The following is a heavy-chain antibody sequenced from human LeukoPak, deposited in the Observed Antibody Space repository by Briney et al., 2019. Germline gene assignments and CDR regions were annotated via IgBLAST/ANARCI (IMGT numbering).Heavy chain of an antibody. Sequence: SETLSLTCAVYGGSFSGYYWRWIRQPPGKGLEWIGEINHSGSTNYNPSLKSRVIISVDTSKNQFSLKLSSVTAADTAVYYCARDRSAYDYDKRWLYYYMDVWGKGTTVTISS. CDR2: INHSGST. CDR1: GGSFSGYY. V-gene: IGHV4-34*01. CDR3: ARDRSAYDYDKRWLYYYMDV. D-gene: IGHD5-12*01. J-gene: IGHJ6*03.